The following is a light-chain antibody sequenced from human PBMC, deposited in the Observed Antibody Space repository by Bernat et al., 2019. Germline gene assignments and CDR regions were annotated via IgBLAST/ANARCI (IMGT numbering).Light chain of an antibody. CDR1: SSDVGGYDL. CDR3: CSFATGNTYWV. V-gene: IGLV2-23*01. J-gene: IGLJ3*02. CDR2: EGT. Sequence: QSALTQPASVSGSPGQSITISCTGTSSDVGGYDLVSWYQHHPGKAPKLIIYEGTRRPSGISNRFSVSKSGNTASLTISGLQAEDEAYYYCCSFATGNTYWVFGGGTKLTVL.